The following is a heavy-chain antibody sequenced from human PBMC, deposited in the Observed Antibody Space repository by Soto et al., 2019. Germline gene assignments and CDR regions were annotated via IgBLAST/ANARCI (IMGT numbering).Heavy chain of an antibody. J-gene: IGHJ4*02. D-gene: IGHD6-19*01. V-gene: IGHV1-2*02. Sequence: QVQLVQSGAEVKKPGASVKVSCKASGYTFTGYYMHWVRQAPGQGLEWMGWINPNSGSTNYAPKFKGVATMNRDTTIRAAHMELSMPSSDNAALYYWAGDLSVAGTKWSIDYWGQGTLVTVSS. CDR2: INPNSGST. CDR3: AGDLSVAGTKWSIDY. CDR1: GYTFTGYY.